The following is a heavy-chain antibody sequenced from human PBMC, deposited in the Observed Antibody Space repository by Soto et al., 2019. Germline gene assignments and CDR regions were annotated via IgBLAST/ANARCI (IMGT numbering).Heavy chain of an antibody. J-gene: IGHJ6*02. D-gene: IGHD3-16*02. V-gene: IGHV1-69*02. CDR3: ARVANMITFGGVIEEDYYYYYGMDV. CDR1: GGTFSSYT. Sequence: SVKVSCKASGGTFSSYTISWVRQAPGQGLEWMGRIIPILGIANYAQKFQGRVTITADKSTSTAYMELSSLRSEDTAVYYCARVANMITFGGVIEEDYYYYYGMDVWGQGTTVTVSS. CDR2: IIPILGIA.